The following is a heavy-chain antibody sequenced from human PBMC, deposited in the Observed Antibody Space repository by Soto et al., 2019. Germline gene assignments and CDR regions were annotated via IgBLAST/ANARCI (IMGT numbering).Heavy chain of an antibody. J-gene: IGHJ4*02. V-gene: IGHV1-8*01. D-gene: IGHD2-8*01. CDR3: ARGPHPYFNDY. CDR1: GYTFTSYD. CDR2: MNPNNNNT. Sequence: ASVKVSCKASGYTFTSYDINWVRQATGQGLEWMEWMNPNNNNTGYAQKFQGRVTMTRNTSISTAYMELSSLGSEDTAVYYCARGPHPYFNDYWGQGTLVTVSS.